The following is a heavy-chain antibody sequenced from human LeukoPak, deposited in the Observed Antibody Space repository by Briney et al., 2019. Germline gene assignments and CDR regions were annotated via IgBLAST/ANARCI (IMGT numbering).Heavy chain of an antibody. V-gene: IGHV1-46*04. Sequence: ASVKVSCKASGYTFTTSHMHWVRQAPGQGLEWMGIIIPSGGSTSYAQKLQGRVTMTSDTSTSTAYMELSSLKSEDKAVYYCARDGGDGSGYYYYDYWGQGTLVTVSS. CDR2: IIPSGGST. CDR3: ARDGGDGSGYYYYDY. CDR1: GYTFTTSH. D-gene: IGHD3-22*01. J-gene: IGHJ4*02.